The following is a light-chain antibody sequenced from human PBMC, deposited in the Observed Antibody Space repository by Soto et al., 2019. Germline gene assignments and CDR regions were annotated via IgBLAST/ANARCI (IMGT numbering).Light chain of an antibody. J-gene: IGKJ1*01. V-gene: IGKV3-20*01. CDR3: QQYDSSPWT. Sequence: EIVLTQSPGTLSLSPGERATLSCRASQSVSSTYLAWYQQNPGQAPRLLTYGASSRATGLPDRFSGSGSGTDFTLTISRLEPEDFAVYYCQQYDSSPWTFGQGTKVEIK. CDR2: GAS. CDR1: QSVSSTY.